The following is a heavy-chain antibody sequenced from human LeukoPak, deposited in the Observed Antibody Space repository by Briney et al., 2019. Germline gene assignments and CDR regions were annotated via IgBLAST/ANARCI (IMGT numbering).Heavy chain of an antibody. CDR3: ARDRTGDLGYGMDV. CDR1: GFTFSSYD. CDR2: IGTAGDT. D-gene: IGHD7-27*01. Sequence: GGSLRLSCAASGFTFSSYDMHWVRQATGKGLEWVSAIGTAGDTYYPGSVKGRFTISRENAKNSLYLQMNSLRAGDTAVYHCARDRTGDLGYGMDVWGQGTTVTVSS. V-gene: IGHV3-13*01. J-gene: IGHJ6*02.